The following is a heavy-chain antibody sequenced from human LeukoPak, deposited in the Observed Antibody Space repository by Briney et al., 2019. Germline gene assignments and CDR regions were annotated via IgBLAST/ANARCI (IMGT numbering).Heavy chain of an antibody. CDR3: ARETLGGYCSGGSCYYNWFDP. J-gene: IGHJ5*02. CDR1: GGSISSYY. CDR2: IYYSGST. V-gene: IGHV4-59*01. Sequence: SETLSLTCTVSGGSISSYYWSWIRQPPGKGLEWIGYIYYSGSTNYNPSLKSRVTISVDTSKNQFSLKLSSVTAADTAVYYCARETLGGYCSGGSCYYNWFDPWGQGTLLTVSS. D-gene: IGHD2-15*01.